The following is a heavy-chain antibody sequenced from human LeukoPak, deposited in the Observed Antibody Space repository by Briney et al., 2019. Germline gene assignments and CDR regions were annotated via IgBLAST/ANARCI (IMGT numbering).Heavy chain of an antibody. CDR3: ARGLHYYYYGMDV. CDR1: GFTFSNAW. Sequence: GGSLRLSCAASGFTFSNAWMSWVRQAPGKGREWLGLIKRKTDRETIDYAASVKGRFTISRDDSKNTLYLQMNSLRAEDTAVYYCARGLHYYYYGMDVWGQGTTVTVSS. V-gene: IGHV3-15*01. D-gene: IGHD3-10*01. J-gene: IGHJ6*02. CDR2: IKRKTDRETI.